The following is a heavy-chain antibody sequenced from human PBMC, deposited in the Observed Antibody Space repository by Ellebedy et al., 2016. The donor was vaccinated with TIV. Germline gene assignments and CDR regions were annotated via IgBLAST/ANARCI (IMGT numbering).Heavy chain of an antibody. CDR1: GYTFTSYY. CDR3: ASARNYYDSSGYYQKSYGMDV. J-gene: IGHJ6*02. V-gene: IGHV1-3*01. CDR2: INGGNGNT. Sequence: AASVKVSCKASGYTFTSYYMHWVRQAPGQGLEWMGWINGGNGNTKYSQKFQGRVTITRDTSASTAYMELSSLRSEDTAVYYCASARNYYDSSGYYQKSYGMDVWGQGTTVTVSS. D-gene: IGHD3-22*01.